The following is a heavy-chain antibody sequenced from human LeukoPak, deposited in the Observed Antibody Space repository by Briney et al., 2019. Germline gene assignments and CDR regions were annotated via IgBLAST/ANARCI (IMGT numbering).Heavy chain of an antibody. Sequence: PSETLSLTCTVSGGSISSSSYYWAWIRQPPGKGLEWIGHISHSGATNYSPSLKGRLTILVDASKNQFTLTLSSVTAADTAVYYCARHLRYGGNANFDYWGQGTLVTVSP. CDR1: GGSISSSSYY. D-gene: IGHD4-23*01. CDR2: ISHSGAT. V-gene: IGHV4-61*05. CDR3: ARHLRYGGNANFDY. J-gene: IGHJ4*02.